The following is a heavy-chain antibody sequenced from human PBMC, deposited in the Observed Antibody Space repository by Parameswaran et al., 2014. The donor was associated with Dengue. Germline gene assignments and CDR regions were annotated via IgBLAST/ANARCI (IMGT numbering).Heavy chain of an antibody. Sequence: WIRQPPGKGLEWIGEINHSGSTNYNPSLKSRVTISVDTSKNQFSLKLSSVTAADTAVYYCARGPRAPITIFGVADYGMDVWGQGTTGHRSP. V-gene: IGHV4-34*01. J-gene: IGHJ6*02. D-gene: IGHD3-3*01. CDR2: INHSGST. CDR3: ARGPRAPITIFGVADYGMDV.